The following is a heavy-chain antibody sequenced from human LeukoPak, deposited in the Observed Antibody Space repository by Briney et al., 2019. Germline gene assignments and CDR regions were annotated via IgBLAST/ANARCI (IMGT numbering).Heavy chain of an antibody. CDR3: AKDQGAYDPEYYFDY. D-gene: IGHD5-12*01. CDR2: ISYDGSNN. V-gene: IGHV3-30*18. J-gene: IGHJ4*02. CDR1: GFTFNTYG. Sequence: GGSLRLSCAASGFTFNTYGMHWVRQAPGKGLEWVAIISYDGSNNYYADSVKGRFTISRDNSKNTLYLQMNSLRGEDTAVYYCAKDQGAYDPEYYFDYWGQGTLVTASS.